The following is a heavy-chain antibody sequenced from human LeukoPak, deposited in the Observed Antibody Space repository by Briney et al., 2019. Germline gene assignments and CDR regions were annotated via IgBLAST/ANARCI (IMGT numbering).Heavy chain of an antibody. V-gene: IGHV1-8*01. CDR3: ARDYYDSSGYQNWFDP. J-gene: IGHJ5*02. CDR2: MNPNSGNA. D-gene: IGHD3-22*01. CDR1: GYTFINYD. Sequence: ASVKVSCKASGYTFINYDINWVRQATGQGLQWMGWMNPNSGNAAYAQKFQGRATMTRDTSISTAYMELSRLRSDDTAVYYCARDYYDSSGYQNWFDPWGRGTLVTVSS.